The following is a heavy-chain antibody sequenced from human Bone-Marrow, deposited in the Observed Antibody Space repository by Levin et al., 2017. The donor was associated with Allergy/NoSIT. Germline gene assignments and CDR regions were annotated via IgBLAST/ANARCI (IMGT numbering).Heavy chain of an antibody. D-gene: IGHD3-22*01. CDR1: GGSISSYY. V-gene: IGHV4-59*01. J-gene: IGHJ5*02. Sequence: SETLSLTCTVSGGSISSYYWSWIRQPPGKGLEWIGYIYYSGSTNYNPSLKSRVTISVDTSKNQFSLKLSSVTAADTAVYYCARGSRYYYDSYFNSRLQRNWFDPWGQGTLVTVSS. CDR2: IYYSGST. CDR3: ARGSRYYYDSYFNSRLQRNWFDP.